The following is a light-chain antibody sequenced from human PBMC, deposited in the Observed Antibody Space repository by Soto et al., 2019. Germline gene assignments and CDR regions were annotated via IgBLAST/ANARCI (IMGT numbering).Light chain of an antibody. CDR2: EVS. CDR3: RSYTSSSTLEGV. V-gene: IGLV2-14*01. Sequence: QSVLTQPASVSGSPGQSITISCTGTSSDVGGYNYVSWYQQHPGKAPKLMIYEVSNRPSGVFNRFSGSKSGNTASLTISGLQAEDEADYYCRSYTSSSTLEGVFGTGTKVTVL. CDR1: SSDVGGYNY. J-gene: IGLJ1*01.